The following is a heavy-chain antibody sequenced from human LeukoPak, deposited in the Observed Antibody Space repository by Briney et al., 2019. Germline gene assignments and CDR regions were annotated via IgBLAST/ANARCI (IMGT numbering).Heavy chain of an antibody. Sequence: GGSLRLSCAASGFTFSSYAMHWVRQAPGKGLEWVAVISYDGSNKYYADSVKGRFTISRDNSKNTLYLQMNSLRAEDTAVYYCARGGAYSSSWDPWYFDYWGQGTPVTVSS. CDR3: ARGGAYSSSWDPWYFDY. CDR1: GFTFSSYA. D-gene: IGHD6-13*01. CDR2: ISYDGSNK. V-gene: IGHV3-30-3*01. J-gene: IGHJ4*02.